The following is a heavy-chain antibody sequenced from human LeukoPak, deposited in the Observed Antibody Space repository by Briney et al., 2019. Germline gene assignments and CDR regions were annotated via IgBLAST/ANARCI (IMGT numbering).Heavy chain of an antibody. D-gene: IGHD3-3*01. V-gene: IGHV1-69*13. Sequence: SVKVSCKASGGTFSSYAISWVRQAPGQGLEWMGGIIPIFGTANYAQKFQGRVTITADESTSTAYMELSSLRSEDTAVYYCARTTNTYYDFWSGENWGQGTLVTVSS. CDR3: ARTTNTYYDFWSGEN. CDR2: IIPIFGTA. CDR1: GGTFSSYA. J-gene: IGHJ4*02.